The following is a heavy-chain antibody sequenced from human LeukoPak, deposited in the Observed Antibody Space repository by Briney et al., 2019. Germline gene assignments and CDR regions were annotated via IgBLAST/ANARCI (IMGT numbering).Heavy chain of an antibody. CDR1: DDSISNYY. Sequence: SETLSLTCTVSDDSISNYYWSYIRQPPGKGLEWIAYFYYLGNTNYNPSLKSRVTISVDTSKNQLSLKLSSVTAADTAVYYCARGPHIAAAGDFDYWGQGTLVTVSS. CDR3: ARGPHIAAAGDFDY. D-gene: IGHD6-13*01. J-gene: IGHJ4*02. V-gene: IGHV4-59*08. CDR2: FYYLGNT.